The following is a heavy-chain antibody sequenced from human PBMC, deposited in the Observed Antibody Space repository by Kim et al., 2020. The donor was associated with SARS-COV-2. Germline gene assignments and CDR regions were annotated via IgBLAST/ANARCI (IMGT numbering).Heavy chain of an antibody. CDR3: VKCGHCSGGSCYYYYYYG. CDR2: ISGRGGST. CDR1: GFTFSSYA. D-gene: IGHD2-15*01. J-gene: IGHJ6*01. Sequence: GGSLRLSCAASGFTFSSYAMSWVRQAPGKGLEWVSAISGRGGSTYYADSVKGRFTISRDNSKKTLYPQMNSRRAEDKDAYYCVKCGHCSGGSCYYYYYYG. V-gene: IGHV3-23*01.